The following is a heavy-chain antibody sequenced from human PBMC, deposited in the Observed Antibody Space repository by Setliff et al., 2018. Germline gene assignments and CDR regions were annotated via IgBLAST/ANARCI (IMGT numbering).Heavy chain of an antibody. J-gene: IGHJ6*02. V-gene: IGHV4-39*01. CDR3: ARGGRGYSYGSYYYYGMDV. CDR1: GGSITSSSYY. CDR2: IFWSGTT. Sequence: PSETLSLTCTVSGGSITSSSYYWGWVRQPPGKGLEWIGTIFWSGTTYYNPSLNSRGTISVDTSRDQFSLRLSSVAAADTAVYYCARGGRGYSYGSYYYYGMDVWGQGTTVTVSS. D-gene: IGHD5-18*01.